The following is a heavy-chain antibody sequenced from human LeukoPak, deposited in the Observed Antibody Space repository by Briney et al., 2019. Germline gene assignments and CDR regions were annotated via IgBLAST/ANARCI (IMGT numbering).Heavy chain of an antibody. Sequence: SSETLSLTCTVSGGSISSSSYYWGWIRQPPGKGLEWIGSIYYSGSTYYNPSLKSRVTISVDTSKNQFSLKLSSVTAADTAVHYCASSRSGSFDIWGQGTMVTVSS. CDR1: GGSISSSSYY. V-gene: IGHV4-39*01. CDR3: ASSRSGSFDI. CDR2: IYYSGST. J-gene: IGHJ3*02.